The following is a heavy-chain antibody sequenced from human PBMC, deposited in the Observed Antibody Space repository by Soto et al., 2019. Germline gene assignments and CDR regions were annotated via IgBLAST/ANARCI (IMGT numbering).Heavy chain of an antibody. CDR2: IYTSGST. J-gene: IGHJ5*01. V-gene: IGHV4-4*07. CDR1: GGSINNYY. D-gene: IGHD6-13*01. CDR3: ARQTTYSSSWYDY. Sequence: SETLSLTCTVSGGSINNYYWTWIRQPAGNGLECIGRIYTSGSTNYNPSLKSRVTTSVDTSKNQFSLKLRSVTAADTALYYCARQTTYSSSWYDYWGHGTLVTVSS.